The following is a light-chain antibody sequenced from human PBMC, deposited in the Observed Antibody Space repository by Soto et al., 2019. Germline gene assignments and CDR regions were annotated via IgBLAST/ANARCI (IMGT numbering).Light chain of an antibody. CDR3: SSFTTSTTLV. V-gene: IGLV2-14*01. CDR2: QVN. CDR1: TSDIGAYNF. J-gene: IGLJ2*01. Sequence: QSVLTQPASVSGSPGQSIAVSCTGTTSDIGAYNFVSWYQHYPGKAPQLIIYQVNNRPSGVSDRFSGSKSGNTASLTISGLQAEDEADYYCSSFTTSTTLVFGGGTKPTVL.